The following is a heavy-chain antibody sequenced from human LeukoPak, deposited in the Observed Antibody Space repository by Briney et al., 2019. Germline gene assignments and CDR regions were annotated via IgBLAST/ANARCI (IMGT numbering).Heavy chain of an antibody. Sequence: GGSLRLSCAASGFTFSSYGMHWVRQAPGKGLEWVAFIRYDVSNKYYADSVRGRFTISRDNAKNSLYLQMNSLRAEDTAVYYCASSFFDWYYTGAFDYWGQGTLVTVSS. V-gene: IGHV3-30*02. J-gene: IGHJ4*02. CDR3: ASSFFDWYYTGAFDY. CDR1: GFTFSSYG. D-gene: IGHD3-9*01. CDR2: IRYDVSNK.